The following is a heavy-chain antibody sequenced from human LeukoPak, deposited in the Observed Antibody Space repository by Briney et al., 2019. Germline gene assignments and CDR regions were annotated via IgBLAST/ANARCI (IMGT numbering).Heavy chain of an antibody. CDR2: IYPSGST. D-gene: IGHD6-13*01. CDR1: GGSISSGGYY. Sequence: SETLSLTCTVSGGSISSGGYYWSWIRQPAGKGLEWIGRIYPSGSTNYNPSLKSRVTMSVDTSKTQFSLKLSSVTAADTAVYYCARMTIAAAGFWYFDYWGQGTLVTVSS. CDR3: ARMTIAAAGFWYFDY. J-gene: IGHJ4*02. V-gene: IGHV4-61*02.